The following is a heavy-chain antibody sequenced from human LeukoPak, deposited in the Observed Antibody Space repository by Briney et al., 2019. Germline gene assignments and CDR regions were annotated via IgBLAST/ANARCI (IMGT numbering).Heavy chain of an antibody. Sequence: SQTLSLTCTVSGGSISSGDYYWSWIRQPPGKGLEWIGYIYYSGSTYYNPSLKSRVTISVDTSKNQFSLKLSSVTAADTAVYYCARVLPVMITFGGVTSADASDIWGQGTMVTVSS. J-gene: IGHJ3*02. CDR2: IYYSGST. CDR1: GGSISSGDYY. CDR3: ARVLPVMITFGGVTSADASDI. D-gene: IGHD3-16*01. V-gene: IGHV4-30-4*01.